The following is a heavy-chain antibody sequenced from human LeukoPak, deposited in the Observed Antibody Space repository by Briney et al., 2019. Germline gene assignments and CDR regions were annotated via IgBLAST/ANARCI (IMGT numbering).Heavy chain of an antibody. D-gene: IGHD6-13*01. CDR3: ARERGNSWFAFDL. CDR1: GFIVGSTY. J-gene: IGHJ5*02. CDR2: INGDGGST. Sequence: GGSLRVSCTASGFIVGSTYMTWVRQAPGKGLVWVARINGDGGSTMHADSVKGRFTISRDNAKNTLILQMNNLRAEDTAVYYCARERGNSWFAFDLWGQGTQVTVSS. V-gene: IGHV3-74*03.